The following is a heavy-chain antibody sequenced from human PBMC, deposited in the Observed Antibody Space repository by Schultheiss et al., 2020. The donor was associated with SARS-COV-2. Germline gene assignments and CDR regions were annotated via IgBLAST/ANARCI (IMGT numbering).Heavy chain of an antibody. D-gene: IGHD3-9*01. CDR3: ASFDIRKRYGMDV. Sequence: GESLKISCKASGYTFTSYGISWVRQAPGQGLEWMGWISAYNGNTNYAQKLQGRVTMTTDTSTSTAYMELRSLRSDDTAVYYCASFDIRKRYGMDVWGQGTTVTVSS. J-gene: IGHJ6*02. CDR2: ISAYNGNT. V-gene: IGHV1-18*01. CDR1: GYTFTSYG.